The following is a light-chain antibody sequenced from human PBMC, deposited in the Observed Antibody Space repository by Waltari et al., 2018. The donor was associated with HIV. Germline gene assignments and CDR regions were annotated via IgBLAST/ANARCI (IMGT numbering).Light chain of an antibody. J-gene: IGKJ1*01. Sequence: DIVMTQSPDSLAVSLGERATINCKSSQSLLYISNNYNYLAWYQQKPGQPPKLLIYWASTRESGVPERFSGSGSGAQFNLTIRSLRAEDVATYYCQQYYSDLWTFGQGTKVEIK. CDR1: QSLLYISNNYNY. CDR2: WAS. V-gene: IGKV4-1*01. CDR3: QQYYSDLWT.